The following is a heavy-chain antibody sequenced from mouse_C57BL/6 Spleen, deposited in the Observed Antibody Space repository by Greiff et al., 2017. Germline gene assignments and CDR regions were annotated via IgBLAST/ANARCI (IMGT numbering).Heavy chain of an antibody. Sequence: QVQLQQPGAELVMPGASVKLSCKASGYTFTSYWMHWVKQRPGQGLEWIGEIDPSDSYTNSNQKFKGKSTLTVDKSSSTAYMQLSSLTSEDSAVYYCARPSYSKGYAMDYWGQGTSVTVSS. CDR1: GYTFTSYW. J-gene: IGHJ4*01. CDR2: IDPSDSYT. CDR3: ARPSYSKGYAMDY. V-gene: IGHV1-69*01. D-gene: IGHD2-5*01.